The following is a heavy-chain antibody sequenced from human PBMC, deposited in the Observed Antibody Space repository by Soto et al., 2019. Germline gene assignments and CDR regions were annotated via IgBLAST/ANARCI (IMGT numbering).Heavy chain of an antibody. CDR3: ARFRQYYYDSSGYYYAGDAFDI. D-gene: IGHD3-22*01. CDR1: GGSFSGYY. V-gene: IGHV4-34*01. CDR2: INHSGST. Sequence: PSETLSLTCAVYGGSFSGYYWSWIRQPPGKGLEWIGEINHSGSTNYNPSLKSRVTISVDTSKNQFSLKLSSVTAADTAVYYCARFRQYYYDSSGYYYAGDAFDIWGQGTMVT. J-gene: IGHJ3*02.